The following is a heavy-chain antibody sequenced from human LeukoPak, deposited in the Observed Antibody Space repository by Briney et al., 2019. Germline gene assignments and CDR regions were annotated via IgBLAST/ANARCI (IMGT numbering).Heavy chain of an antibody. CDR3: ARDLAAVAGNVGY. CDR1: GYTFTSYD. V-gene: IGHV1-8*01. J-gene: IGHJ4*02. Sequence: ASVKVSCKASGYTFTSYDINWVRQATGRGLEWMGWMNPNSGNTGYAQKFQGRVTMTRNTSISTAYMELSSLRSDDTAVYYCARDLAAVAGNVGYWGQGTLVTVSS. CDR2: MNPNSGNT. D-gene: IGHD6-19*01.